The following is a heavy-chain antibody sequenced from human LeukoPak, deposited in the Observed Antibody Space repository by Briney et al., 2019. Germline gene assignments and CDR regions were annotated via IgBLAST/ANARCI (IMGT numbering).Heavy chain of an antibody. J-gene: IGHJ4*02. D-gene: IGHD3-22*01. Sequence: ASAKVSCKASGYTFTSYSITWVRQAPGQGLEWMGWISAYNGNTNYAQKVQGRVTMTTDTSTRTAYMELRSPRSDDTAVYYCARVLDYYDSSGYYRLKYFDYWGQGTLVTVSS. CDR2: ISAYNGNT. CDR1: GYTFTSYS. V-gene: IGHV1-18*01. CDR3: ARVLDYYDSSGYYRLKYFDY.